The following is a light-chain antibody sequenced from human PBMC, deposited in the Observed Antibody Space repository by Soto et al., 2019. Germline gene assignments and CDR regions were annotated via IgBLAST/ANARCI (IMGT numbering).Light chain of an antibody. CDR2: QDN. Sequence: SYELTQPPSMSVSPGQTATITCSGAGLGSKFACWYQQKPGQSPILVIYQDNKRPSGIPERFSGSNSGNTATLTISGTQPMDEADYYCQAWDIRVFGGGTKLTVL. V-gene: IGLV3-1*01. CDR1: GLGSKF. J-gene: IGLJ3*02. CDR3: QAWDIRV.